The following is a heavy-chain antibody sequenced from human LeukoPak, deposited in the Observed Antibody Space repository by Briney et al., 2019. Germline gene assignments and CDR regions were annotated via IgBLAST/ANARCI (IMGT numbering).Heavy chain of an antibody. D-gene: IGHD2-2*01. V-gene: IGHV1-2*02. CDR2: TNPSTGGT. CDR1: GYTFTLSY. J-gene: IGHJ4*02. CDR3: ARGGAFCSITTCHEFDH. Sequence: ASVTVSCTPSGYTFTLSYLHWVRQVPGQGLEWMGWTNPSTGGTKSAQQFEGRVTMTRDTSNTTGYLELRSLRLDDTATYYCARGGAFCSITTCHEFDHWGQGTLVIVSS.